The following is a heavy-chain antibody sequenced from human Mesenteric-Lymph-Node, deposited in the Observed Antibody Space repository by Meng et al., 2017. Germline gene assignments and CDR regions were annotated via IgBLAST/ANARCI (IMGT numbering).Heavy chain of an antibody. CDR3: ARPKAGYSSTGDAFDI. Sequence: GESLKISCKGSGYSFTSYWIGWVRQMPGKGLEWMGIIYPGDSDTRYSPSFQGQVTISADKSISTAYLQWSSLKASDTAMYYCARPKAGYSSTGDAFDIWGQGTMVTVSS. V-gene: IGHV5-51*01. CDR1: GYSFTSYW. CDR2: IYPGDSDT. J-gene: IGHJ3*02. D-gene: IGHD6-13*01.